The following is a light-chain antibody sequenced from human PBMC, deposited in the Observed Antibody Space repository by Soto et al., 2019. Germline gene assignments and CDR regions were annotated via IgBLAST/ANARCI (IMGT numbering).Light chain of an antibody. J-gene: IGKJ5*01. CDR3: QQSYTSRIT. V-gene: IGKV1-39*01. CDR2: AAS. Sequence: DIQMTQSPASLSASVGDRVTITCRASQSISSYVNWYQQKPGKAPKLRIFAASSLQRGVPSRFSGSGAGTDFTLTVSSLQPEDFATYDCQQSYTSRITFGLGTRLEIK. CDR1: QSISSY.